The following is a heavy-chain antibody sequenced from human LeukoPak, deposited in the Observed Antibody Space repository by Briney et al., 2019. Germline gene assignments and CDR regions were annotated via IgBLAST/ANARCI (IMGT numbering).Heavy chain of an antibody. V-gene: IGHV1-8*01. Sequence: ASVKVSCKASGYTFTSHDINWVRQATGQGLEWMGWMNPKSGSTGYAQKFQGRVTMTRNTAISTAYMELSSLRSDDTAVYYCAGGTGYSYAFDYWGQGTRVTVSS. CDR3: AGGTGYSYAFDY. CDR2: MNPKSGST. D-gene: IGHD5-18*01. CDR1: GYTFTSHD. J-gene: IGHJ4*02.